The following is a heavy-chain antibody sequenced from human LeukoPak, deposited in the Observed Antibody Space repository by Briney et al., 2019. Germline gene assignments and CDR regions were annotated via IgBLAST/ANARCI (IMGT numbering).Heavy chain of an antibody. CDR2: INHSGST. CDR1: GGSFSGYY. CDR3: ASASYHTPVDY. D-gene: IGHD1-26*01. Sequence: PSETLSLTCAVYGGSFSGYYWSWIRQPPGKGLEWIGEINHSGSTNYNPSLKSRVTISVDTSKNQFSLKLSSVTAADTAVYYCASASYHTPVDYWGQGTLVTVSS. V-gene: IGHV4-34*01. J-gene: IGHJ4*02.